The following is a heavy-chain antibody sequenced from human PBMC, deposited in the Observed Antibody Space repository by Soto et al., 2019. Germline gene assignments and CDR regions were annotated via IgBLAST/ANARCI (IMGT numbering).Heavy chain of an antibody. CDR1: GGSISTYY. CDR2: IYYSGST. D-gene: IGHD6-19*01. V-gene: IGHV4-59*01. J-gene: IGHJ4*02. CDR3: ARDWGSGWYYFDY. Sequence: QVQLQESGPGLVKPSETLSLTCTVSGGSISTYYWSWIRQPPGKGLEWIGYIYYSGSTSYNPSLKSRVSISIDTSKNQFSLKLSSVTAADTAVYYCARDWGSGWYYFDYWGQGTLVTVSS.